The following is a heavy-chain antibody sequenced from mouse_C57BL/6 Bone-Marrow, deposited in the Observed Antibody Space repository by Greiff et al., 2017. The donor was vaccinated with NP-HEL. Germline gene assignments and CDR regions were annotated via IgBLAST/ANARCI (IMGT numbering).Heavy chain of an antibody. Sequence: EVKVVESEGGLVQPGSSMKLSCTASGFTFSDYYMAWVRQVPEKGLEWVANINYDGSSTYYLDSLKSRFIISRDNAKNILYLQMSSLKSEDTATYYCAREDYWDWWYFDVWGTGTTVTVSS. CDR2: INYDGSST. CDR3: AREDYWDWWYFDV. V-gene: IGHV5-16*01. D-gene: IGHD4-1*01. J-gene: IGHJ1*03. CDR1: GFTFSDYY.